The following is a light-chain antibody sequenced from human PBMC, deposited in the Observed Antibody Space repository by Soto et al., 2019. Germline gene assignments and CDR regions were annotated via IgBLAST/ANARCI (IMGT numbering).Light chain of an antibody. V-gene: IGLV2-23*01. CDR3: CSYAGSTTYV. Sequence: QSALIQPASVSGSPGQSITISCTGTRSDVGRYNLVSWYQQSPGKAPKLIIYEGSKRPSGVSNRFSGSKSGNTASLTISGLQAEDEADYHCCSYAGSTTYVFGTGTKVTVL. J-gene: IGLJ1*01. CDR1: RSDVGRYNL. CDR2: EGS.